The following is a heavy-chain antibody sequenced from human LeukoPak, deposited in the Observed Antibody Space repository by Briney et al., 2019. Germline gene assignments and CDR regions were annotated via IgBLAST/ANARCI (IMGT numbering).Heavy chain of an antibody. CDR3: AKEGQWLVLVSGAFDI. CDR1: GFTFSSYA. V-gene: IGHV3-23*01. Sequence: GGSLRLSCAASGFTFSSYAMNWVRQAPGKGLEWVSAISGSGGSTYYADSVKGRFTISRDNSKNTLFLQMNSLRAEDTAVFYCAKEGQWLVLVSGAFDIWGQGTMVTVSS. D-gene: IGHD6-19*01. J-gene: IGHJ3*02. CDR2: ISGSGGST.